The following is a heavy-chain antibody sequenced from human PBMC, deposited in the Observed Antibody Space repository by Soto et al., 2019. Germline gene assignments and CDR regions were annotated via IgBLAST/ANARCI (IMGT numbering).Heavy chain of an antibody. CDR1: GGSIKSGGYY. V-gene: IGHV4-31*03. D-gene: IGHD3-10*01. CDR3: ASFGFRGVISRLSWFDP. Sequence: QVQLQESGPGLVKPSQTLSLTCTVSGGSIKSGGYYWNWIRQHPGKGLEWIGYIYYSGSNYYNPSLKSRVTMSADTSKNQFSLWLSSVTAADTAVYYCASFGFRGVISRLSWFDPWGQGTLVTVSS. J-gene: IGHJ5*02. CDR2: IYYSGSN.